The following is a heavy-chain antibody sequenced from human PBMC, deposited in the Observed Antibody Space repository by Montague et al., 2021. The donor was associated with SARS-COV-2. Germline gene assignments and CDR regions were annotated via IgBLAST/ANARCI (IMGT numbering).Heavy chain of an antibody. V-gene: IGHV4-39*07. Sequence: SETLSLTCTVSGDSISHSSYYWGWIRQPPGKGLEWIGSIYYSGSTYYNPSLKSRVTISVDTSKNQVSLKLNSVTAADTALYYCERVRQWLVPFDYWGQGTLVTVSS. CDR3: ERVRQWLVPFDY. CDR2: IYYSGST. D-gene: IGHD6-19*01. J-gene: IGHJ4*02. CDR1: GDSISHSSYY.